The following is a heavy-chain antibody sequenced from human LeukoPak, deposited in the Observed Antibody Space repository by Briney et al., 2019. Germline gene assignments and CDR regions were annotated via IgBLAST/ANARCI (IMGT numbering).Heavy chain of an antibody. J-gene: IGHJ3*02. D-gene: IGHD4-23*01. Sequence: SETLPLTCTVSGGSINSYYWSWIRQPPGKGLEWIGYIYYSGSTNYNPSLKSRVTISVDTSKNQFSLKLSSVTAADTAVYYCARFSDYGGNLIRAFDIWGQGTMVTVSS. CDR2: IYYSGST. V-gene: IGHV4-59*01. CDR3: ARFSDYGGNLIRAFDI. CDR1: GGSINSYY.